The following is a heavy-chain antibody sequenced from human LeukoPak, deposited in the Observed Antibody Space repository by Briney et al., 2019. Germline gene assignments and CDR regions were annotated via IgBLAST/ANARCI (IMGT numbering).Heavy chain of an antibody. V-gene: IGHV1-18*01. D-gene: IGHD1-26*01. CDR1: GYTFTSYG. Sequence: ASVKVSCKASGYTFTSYGISWVRQAPGQGLEWMGWISAYNGNTNYAQRLQGRVTMTTDTSTSTAYMELRSLRSDDTAVYYCARDNAGQWELLGFDYWGQGTLVTVSS. J-gene: IGHJ4*02. CDR3: ARDNAGQWELLGFDY. CDR2: ISAYNGNT.